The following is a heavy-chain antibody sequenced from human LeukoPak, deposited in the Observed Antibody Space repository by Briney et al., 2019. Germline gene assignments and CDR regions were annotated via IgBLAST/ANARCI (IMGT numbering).Heavy chain of an antibody. CDR1: GFTFSSYW. V-gene: IGHV3-7*01. CDR3: ARDRNYYDSSGYGMDV. D-gene: IGHD3-22*01. J-gene: IGHJ6*02. CDR2: IKQDGSEK. Sequence: GGSLRLSCAASGFTFSSYWMSWVRQAPGKGLEWVANIKQDGSEKYYVDSVKGRFTISRDNAKNSLYLQMNSLRAEDTAVYYSARDRNYYDSSGYGMDVWGQGTTVTVSS.